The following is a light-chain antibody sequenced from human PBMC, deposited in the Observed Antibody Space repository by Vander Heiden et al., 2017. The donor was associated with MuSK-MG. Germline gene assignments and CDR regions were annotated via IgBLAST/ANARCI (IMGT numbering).Light chain of an antibody. CDR3: QSTDNSGTYVE. CDR2: KDS. J-gene: IGLJ2*01. V-gene: IGLV3-25*03. Sequence: SYELTHPPSVSVSPGPTDRITCSGDALSKQYVFWYQQKPGQAPVLVIYKDSERPSGIPERFSGSGSGTTVTLTISGVQAEDEGAYYCQSTDNSGTYVEFGGGTKLTVL. CDR1: ALSKQY.